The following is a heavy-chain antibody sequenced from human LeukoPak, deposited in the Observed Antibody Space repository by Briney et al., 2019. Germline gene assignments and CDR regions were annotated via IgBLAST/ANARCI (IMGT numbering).Heavy chain of an antibody. CDR2: ISYDGSNE. CDR1: GFAFNTFA. J-gene: IGHJ6*02. Sequence: GRSLRLSCAASGFAFNTFAMHWVRQAPGKGLEWVALISYDGSNEDYADSGKGRFTISRDNSKDTLYLEMNSLRAEDTAVYYCARAPHYSNYGPYYYGMDVWGQGTTVTVSS. D-gene: IGHD4-11*01. V-gene: IGHV3-30*03. CDR3: ARAPHYSNYGPYYYGMDV.